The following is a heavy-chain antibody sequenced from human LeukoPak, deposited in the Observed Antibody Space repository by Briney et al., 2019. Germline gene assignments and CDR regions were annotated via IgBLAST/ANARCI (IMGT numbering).Heavy chain of an antibody. V-gene: IGHV3-53*04. Sequence: PGGSLRLSCAASGFTVSSNYMCWVRQAPGKGLEWVSVIYSGGSTYYADSVKGRFTISRHNSKNTLYLQMNSLRAEDTAVYYCARESSRNYDYVWGSYRNGFDIWGQGTMVTVSS. CDR1: GFTVSSNY. CDR2: IYSGGST. D-gene: IGHD3-16*02. J-gene: IGHJ3*02. CDR3: ARESSRNYDYVWGSYRNGFDI.